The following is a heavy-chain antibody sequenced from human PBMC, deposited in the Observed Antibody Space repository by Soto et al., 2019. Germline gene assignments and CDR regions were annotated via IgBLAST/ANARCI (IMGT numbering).Heavy chain of an antibody. CDR1: GFTFSNFG. J-gene: IGHJ4*02. CDR2: LTGNGGTT. V-gene: IGHV3-23*01. D-gene: IGHD2-2*01. Sequence: PGGSLRLSCEAPGFTFSNFGMSWVRQAPGKGLEWVSGLTGNGGTTYYADSVKGRFTISRDNSKNTLSLQVNSLRVDDTAVYYCARGGQFQQPYQFDFWGQGTLVTVSS. CDR3: ARGGQFQQPYQFDF.